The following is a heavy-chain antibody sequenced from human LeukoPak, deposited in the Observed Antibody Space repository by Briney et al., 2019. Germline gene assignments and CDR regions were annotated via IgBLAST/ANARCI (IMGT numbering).Heavy chain of an antibody. V-gene: IGHV1-18*01. D-gene: IGHD3-10*02. Sequence: ASVKVSCKASGYTFTSYGISWVRQAPGQGLEWMGWISAYNGNTNYAQKLQGRVTMTTDTSTSTAYMELRSLRSDDTAVYYCARDPVRGPYYYYYMDVWGKGTTVTVSS. CDR3: ARDPVRGPYYYYYMDV. CDR1: GYTFTSYG. CDR2: ISAYNGNT. J-gene: IGHJ6*03.